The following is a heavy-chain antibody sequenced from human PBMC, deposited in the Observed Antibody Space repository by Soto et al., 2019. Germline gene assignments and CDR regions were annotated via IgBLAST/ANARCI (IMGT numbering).Heavy chain of an antibody. D-gene: IGHD5-12*01. V-gene: IGHV4-30-4*01. CDR1: NGSLSSADYY. Sequence: SETLSLRCPVSNGSLSSADYYWTWIRQPTCKGLEWIGYLNXTGGTYYNRSLKSRVTISVDTSKNQFSLKLSSVTAADKAVYFCAIVYSSYNYRWFDPGGQRRLVTVSS. J-gene: IGHJ5*02. CDR3: AIVYSSYNYRWFDP. CDR2: LNXTGGT.